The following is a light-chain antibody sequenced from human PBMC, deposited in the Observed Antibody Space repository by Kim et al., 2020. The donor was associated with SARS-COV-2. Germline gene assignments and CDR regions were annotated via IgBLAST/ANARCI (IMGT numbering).Light chain of an antibody. CDR2: KTD. CDR3: SVWDIGLSGWL. J-gene: IGLJ3*02. CDR1: YSNIGRNY. Sequence: QSVLTQPPSASGTPGQTVTLSCSGSYSNIGRNYVYWFQQVPGTAPKLLIYKTDQRPSGVPDRLSGSKSGTSASLAISGLRSEDEADYYCSVWDIGLSGWLFGGGTQLTVL. V-gene: IGLV1-47*01.